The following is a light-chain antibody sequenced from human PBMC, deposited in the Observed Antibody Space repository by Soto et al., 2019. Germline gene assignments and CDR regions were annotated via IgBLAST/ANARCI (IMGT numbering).Light chain of an antibody. CDR1: QSVSTY. CDR3: QQRSNWPPWT. Sequence: EIVMTQSPATLSLSPGERATLSCRASQSVSTYLAWYQHKPGQAPRLLIFDASNRATGIPARFSGSGSGTDFTLTISSREPEDFAVYYCQQRSNWPPWTVGQGTRVEIK. CDR2: DAS. J-gene: IGKJ1*01. V-gene: IGKV3-11*01.